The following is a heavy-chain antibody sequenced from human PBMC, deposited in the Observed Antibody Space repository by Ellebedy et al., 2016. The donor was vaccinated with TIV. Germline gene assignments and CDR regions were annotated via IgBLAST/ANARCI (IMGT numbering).Heavy chain of an antibody. Sequence: KVSCKGSGYSFISYWIGWVRQMPGKGLEWMGYIYPGDSDTRYSPSFQGQVTISVDKSISTAYLQWSSLKASDTAIYYCARGDRGSGWYWDKWGQGTLVTASS. V-gene: IGHV5-51*01. J-gene: IGHJ4*02. CDR2: IYPGDSDT. CDR3: ARGDRGSGWYWDK. D-gene: IGHD6-19*01. CDR1: GYSFISYW.